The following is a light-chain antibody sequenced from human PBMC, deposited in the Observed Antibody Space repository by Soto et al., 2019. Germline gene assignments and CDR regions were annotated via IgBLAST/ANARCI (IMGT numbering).Light chain of an antibody. CDR2: KVS. Sequence: DIQMTQSPSTLSASVGDRVTITCRAGQSVNDWLAWYQQKPGKAPNLLIYKVSNLESGVPSRFSGSGSGTEFTLTISSLQPDDFATYYCQQYNSYSWTFGQGTKVEIK. CDR1: QSVNDW. CDR3: QQYNSYSWT. V-gene: IGKV1-5*03. J-gene: IGKJ1*01.